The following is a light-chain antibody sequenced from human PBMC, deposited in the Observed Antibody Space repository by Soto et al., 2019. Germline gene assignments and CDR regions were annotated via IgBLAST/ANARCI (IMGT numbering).Light chain of an antibody. CDR2: GTS. V-gene: IGKV3-20*01. J-gene: IGKJ5*01. CDR1: QSVGRSY. Sequence: ETVLTQSPGTLSLSPGERVTLSCRASQSVGRSYLAWFQQKSGQAPRLLIYGTSSRATGITDRFSGSGSGTDFTLTISRLEPEYFAVYYCQQDATSPITFGQGTRLEIK. CDR3: QQDATSPIT.